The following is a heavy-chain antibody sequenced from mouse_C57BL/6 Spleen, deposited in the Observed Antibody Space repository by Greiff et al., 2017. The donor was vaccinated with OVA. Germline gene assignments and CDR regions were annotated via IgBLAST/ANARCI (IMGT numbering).Heavy chain of an antibody. V-gene: IGHV1-7*01. CDR1: GYTFTSYW. Sequence: QVQLQQSGAELAQPGASVKLSCKASGYTFTSYWMHWVKQRPGQGLEWIGYINPSSGYTKYNQKFKDKATLTADKSSSTVYMQLSNLTYEDSAVYYCARDDAMDYWGQGTSVTVSS. CDR2: INPSSGYT. CDR3: ARDDAMDY. J-gene: IGHJ4*01.